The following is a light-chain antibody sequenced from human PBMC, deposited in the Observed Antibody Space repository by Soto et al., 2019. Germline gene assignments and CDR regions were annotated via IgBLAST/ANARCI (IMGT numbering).Light chain of an antibody. Sequence: QSVLTQSPSASASLGASVKLTCTLSSGHSNYAIAWHQQQPEKGPRYLMKLNSDGSHSKGDGIPDRFSGSSSGAERYLTISSLQSEDEAGYYSQTWATGIQIFGGGTKLTVL. CDR2: LNSDGSH. V-gene: IGLV4-69*01. J-gene: IGLJ2*01. CDR3: QTWATGIQI. CDR1: SGHSNYA.